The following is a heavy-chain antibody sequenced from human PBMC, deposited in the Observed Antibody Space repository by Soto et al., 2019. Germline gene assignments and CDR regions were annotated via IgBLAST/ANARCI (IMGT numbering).Heavy chain of an antibody. CDR1: GGTFGGYA. D-gene: IGHD6-19*01. Sequence: SVKGSWNAYGGTFGGYAMSWVRQAPGQGLEWMGGIIPIFGTANYAQKFQGRVTITADESTSTAYMELSSLRSEDTAVYYCARGRSSGENWFDPWGQGTLVTVSS. J-gene: IGHJ5*02. V-gene: IGHV1-69*01. CDR2: IIPIFGTA. CDR3: ARGRSSGENWFDP.